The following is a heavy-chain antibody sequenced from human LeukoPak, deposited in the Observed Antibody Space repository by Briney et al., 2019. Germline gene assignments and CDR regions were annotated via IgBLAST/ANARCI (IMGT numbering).Heavy chain of an antibody. CDR1: GYTFTGYG. V-gene: IGHV1-18*01. Sequence: ASVKVSCKASGYTFTGYGISWVRQAPGQGLEWMGWISAYNGNTNYAQKLQGRVTMTTDTSTSTAYMELRSLRSDDTAVYYCARVSGYSGYEFEYYYGMDVWGQGTTVTVSS. CDR3: ARVSGYSGYEFEYYYGMDV. CDR2: ISAYNGNT. D-gene: IGHD5-12*01. J-gene: IGHJ6*02.